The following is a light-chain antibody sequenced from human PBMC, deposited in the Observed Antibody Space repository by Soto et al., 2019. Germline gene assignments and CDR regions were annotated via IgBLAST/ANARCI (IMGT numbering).Light chain of an antibody. CDR3: QKYNSAPRT. CDR2: AAS. J-gene: IGKJ4*01. Sequence: DIQLTQSPSFLSASVGDRVTITCRASQGVANYFAWYQQKPGKAPNLLIYAASTLQGGVPSRFSGSGSGTEFTLTISSLQPEDVATYYCQKYNSAPRTFGGGTKVDIK. CDR1: QGVANY. V-gene: IGKV1-9*01.